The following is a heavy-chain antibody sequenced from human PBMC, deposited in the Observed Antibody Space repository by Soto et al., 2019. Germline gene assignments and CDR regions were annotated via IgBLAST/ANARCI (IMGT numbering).Heavy chain of an antibody. V-gene: IGHV2-5*02. CDR3: AHTFRAVGSWPFDY. CDR1: GFSLSTNGVG. D-gene: IGHD2-15*01. J-gene: IGHJ4*02. CDR2: IYWDDDK. Sequence: QITLKESGPTLVKPTQTLTLTCTFSGFSLSTNGVGVGWIRQPPGKALEWLALIYWDDDKRYSPSVKNWLTISKDTSKNQVVLTMTNMDPAGTATYYCAHTFRAVGSWPFDYWGQGTLVTVSS.